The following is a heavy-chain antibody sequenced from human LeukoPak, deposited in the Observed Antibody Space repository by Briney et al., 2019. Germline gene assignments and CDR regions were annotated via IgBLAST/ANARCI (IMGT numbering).Heavy chain of an antibody. CDR3: VRLSGSNYSPVDY. D-gene: IGHD1-26*01. J-gene: IGHJ4*02. Sequence: SETLSLTCTVSGGSINSGSYYWGWIRQPPGKGLEWLGSIYYVGDTYHNPSLKSRVTISVDTSKNQFSLKLSSVTAAETAVYYCVRLSGSNYSPVDYWGQGTLVTVSS. CDR2: IYYVGDT. CDR1: GGSINSGSYY. V-gene: IGHV4-39*01.